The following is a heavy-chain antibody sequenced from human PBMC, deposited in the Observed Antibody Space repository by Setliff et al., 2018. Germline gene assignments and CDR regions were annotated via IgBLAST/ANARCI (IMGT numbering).Heavy chain of an antibody. V-gene: IGHV1-18*01. Sequence: ASVKVSCKASGYTFTSYDINWVRQATGQGLEWMGWISAYNGNTNYAQKLQGRVTMTTDTSTSTAYMELRSLRSDDTAVYYCARVRYYYDSSGWFDPWGQGTLVTVSS. CDR2: ISAYNGNT. D-gene: IGHD3-22*01. J-gene: IGHJ5*02. CDR3: ARVRYYYDSSGWFDP. CDR1: GYTFTSYD.